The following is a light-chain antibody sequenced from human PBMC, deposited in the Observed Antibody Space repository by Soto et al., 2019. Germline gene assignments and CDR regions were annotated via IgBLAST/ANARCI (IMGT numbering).Light chain of an antibody. Sequence: DIQMTQSPSTLSASVGDRVTITCRASQSISSWLAWYQQKPGKAPKLLIYKASSLESGVPSRFSGSGSGTEFTLTISSLQPDDLATYYCQQYNSYSSWSFGQGTKVDIK. CDR3: QQYNSYSSWS. CDR1: QSISSW. J-gene: IGKJ1*01. CDR2: KAS. V-gene: IGKV1-5*03.